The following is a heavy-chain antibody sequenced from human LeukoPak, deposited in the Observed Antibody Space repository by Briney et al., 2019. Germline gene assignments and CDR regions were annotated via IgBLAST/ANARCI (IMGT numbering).Heavy chain of an antibody. D-gene: IGHD6-6*01. CDR2: ISGSGGST. CDR1: GFTFSSYA. CDR3: ARSSYSSSSSV. V-gene: IGHV3-23*01. J-gene: IGHJ3*01. Sequence: GGSLRLSCAASGFTFSSYAMGWVRQAPGKGLEWVSTISGSGGSTYYADSVKGRFTISRDNSKNTLYLQMNSLRAEDTAVYYCARSSYSSSSSVWGQGTMVTVSS.